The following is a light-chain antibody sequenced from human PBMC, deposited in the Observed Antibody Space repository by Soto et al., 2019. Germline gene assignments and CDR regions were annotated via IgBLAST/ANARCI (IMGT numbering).Light chain of an antibody. CDR3: QQYNSYSPAT. CDR1: QSIGDW. J-gene: IGKJ1*01. V-gene: IGKV1-5*01. CDR2: DAS. Sequence: DIQMTQSPSTLAASVGDRVTITCRASQSIGDWLAWYQQKPGKAPNLLIYDASRSVSGVPSRFSGGGSGTEFTLTIISLQPDHFATYYCQQYNSYSPATFGQGTKVEIK.